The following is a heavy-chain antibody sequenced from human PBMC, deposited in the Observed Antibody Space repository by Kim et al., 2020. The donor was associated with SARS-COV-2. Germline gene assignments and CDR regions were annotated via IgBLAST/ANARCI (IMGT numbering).Heavy chain of an antibody. D-gene: IGHD2-2*01. CDR2: MNPNSGNT. CDR1: GYTFTSYD. Sequence: ASVKVSCKASGYTFTSYDINWVRQATGQGLEWMGWMNPNSGNTGYAQKFQGRVTMTRNTSISTAYMELSSLRSEDTAVYYCARFSLYQLLGDDAFDIWGQGTMVTVSS. J-gene: IGHJ3*02. V-gene: IGHV1-8*01. CDR3: ARFSLYQLLGDDAFDI.